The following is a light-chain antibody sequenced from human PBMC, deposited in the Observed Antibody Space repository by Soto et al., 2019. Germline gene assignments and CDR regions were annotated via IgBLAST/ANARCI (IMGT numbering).Light chain of an antibody. Sequence: EVVLTQSPATLSLSPGDRATLSCRASQSVSSYFAWYQQKPGQAPRLLIYTASTRATGIPARFSGSGSGTEFTLTISRLEPEDFAVYYCQQYDNSPITFGQGTRLEIK. CDR2: TAS. J-gene: IGKJ5*01. V-gene: IGKV3-15*01. CDR3: QQYDNSPIT. CDR1: QSVSSY.